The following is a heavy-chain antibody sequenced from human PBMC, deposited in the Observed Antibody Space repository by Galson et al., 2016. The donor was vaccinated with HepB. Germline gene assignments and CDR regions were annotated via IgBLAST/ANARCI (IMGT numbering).Heavy chain of an antibody. CDR1: GGSIRSNNW. J-gene: IGHJ5*02. V-gene: IGHV4-4*02. CDR2: IHHSGST. CDR3: ASLSKDYDFWSGYYTYSFDP. D-gene: IGHD3-3*01. Sequence: LSLTCAVSGGSIRSNNWWNWVRQPPGKGLEWIGEIHHSGSTNYNPSLKTRITISVDKSKNQFSLKLSSVTAAGTAMYYCASLSKDYDFWSGYYTYSFDPWGQGTLVTVSS.